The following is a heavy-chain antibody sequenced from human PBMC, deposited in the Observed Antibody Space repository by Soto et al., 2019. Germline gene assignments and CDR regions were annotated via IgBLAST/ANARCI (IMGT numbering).Heavy chain of an antibody. CDR3: ARAQTWGGGYNYYVFDY. CDR1: GGSISSYY. Sequence: VGASETLSLTCTVSGGSISSYYWSWIRQPPGKGLEWIGYIYYSGSTNYNPSLKSRVTISVDTSKNQFSLKLSSVTAADTAVYYCARAQTWGGGYNYYVFDYWGQGTLVTVSS. J-gene: IGHJ4*02. D-gene: IGHD5-12*01. V-gene: IGHV4-59*01. CDR2: IYYSGST.